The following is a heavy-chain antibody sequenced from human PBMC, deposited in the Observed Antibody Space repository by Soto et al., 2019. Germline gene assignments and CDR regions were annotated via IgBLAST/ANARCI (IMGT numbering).Heavy chain of an antibody. CDR1: GDSVSSNTAA. V-gene: IGHV6-1*01. Sequence: SQTLSLTCAISGDSVSSNTAAWNWIRQSPSRGLEWLGRTYYRSKWYNDYAVSVKSRITINPDTSKNQFSLHLNSVTPEDTAVYYCARRLYYDSSGFEGGGMDVWGQGTTVTVSS. D-gene: IGHD3-22*01. J-gene: IGHJ6*02. CDR2: TYYRSKWYN. CDR3: ARRLYYDSSGFEGGGMDV.